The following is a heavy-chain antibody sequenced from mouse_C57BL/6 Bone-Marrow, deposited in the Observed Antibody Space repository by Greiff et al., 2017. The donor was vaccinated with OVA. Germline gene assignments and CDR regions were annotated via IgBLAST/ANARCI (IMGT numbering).Heavy chain of an antibody. CDR1: GFTFSSYG. D-gene: IGHD3-1*01. CDR2: ISSGGSYT. V-gene: IGHV5-6*01. CDR3: ERHRGLYAMDY. Sequence: EVKLLESGGDLVKPGGSLKLSCAASGFTFSSYGMSWVRQTPDKRLEWVATISSGGSYTYYPDSVKGRFTISRDNAKNTLYLQMSSLKSEDTAMYYCERHRGLYAMDYWGQGTSVTVSS. J-gene: IGHJ4*01.